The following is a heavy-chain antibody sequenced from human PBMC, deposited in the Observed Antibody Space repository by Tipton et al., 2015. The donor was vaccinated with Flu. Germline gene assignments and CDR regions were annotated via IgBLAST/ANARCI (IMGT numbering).Heavy chain of an antibody. D-gene: IGHD3-3*01. J-gene: IGHJ4*02. CDR1: GGSISSYY. Sequence: GLVKPSETLSLTCTVSGGSISSYYWSWIRQPAGKGLEWIGRIYTSGSTNYNPSLKSRVTMSVDTSKNQFSLKLSSVTAADTAVYYCARVSYDFWSGYSYYFDYWGQGTLVTVSS. CDR3: ARVSYDFWSGYSYYFDY. CDR2: IYTSGST. V-gene: IGHV4-4*07.